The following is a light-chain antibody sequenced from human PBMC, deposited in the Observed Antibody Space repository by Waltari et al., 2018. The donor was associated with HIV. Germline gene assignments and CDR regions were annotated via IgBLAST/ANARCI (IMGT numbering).Light chain of an antibody. CDR1: QTISSY. V-gene: IGKV1-39*01. CDR3: QQSYSTPRT. J-gene: IGKJ1*01. CDR2: AAS. Sequence: DIQMTQSQSSLSASVGDRVTIAGRASQTISSYLNWYQQKPGKAPELLIYAASSLQSGVPSRFSGSGSGTDFTLTISSLQPEDFATYYCQQSYSTPRTFGQGTKVATK.